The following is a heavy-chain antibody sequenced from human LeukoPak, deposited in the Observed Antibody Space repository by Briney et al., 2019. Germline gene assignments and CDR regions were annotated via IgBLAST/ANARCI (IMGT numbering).Heavy chain of an antibody. Sequence: SETLSLTCTVSGGSISSYYWSWIRQPPGKGLEWIGYISYSGSTSYNPSLKSRVTISVDTSKNQFSLRLSSVTAADSAVYYCARSWLVWGQGTLVTVSS. CDR2: ISYSGST. D-gene: IGHD6-19*01. V-gene: IGHV4-59*13. J-gene: IGHJ4*02. CDR1: GGSISSYY. CDR3: ARSWLV.